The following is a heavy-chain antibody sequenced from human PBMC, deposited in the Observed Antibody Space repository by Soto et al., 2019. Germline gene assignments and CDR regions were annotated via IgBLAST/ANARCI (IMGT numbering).Heavy chain of an antibody. CDR1: GFTFSTYA. D-gene: IGHD3-22*01. Sequence: PGGSLRLPCAASGFTFSTYARHWVRQAPGKGLEWVAVIWYDGSNKYYADSVKGRFTISRDNSKNTLYLQMNSLRAEDTAVYYCARDRLYYDSSGYKPMADYWGQGTLVTVSS. V-gene: IGHV3-33*01. CDR2: IWYDGSNK. J-gene: IGHJ4*02. CDR3: ARDRLYYDSSGYKPMADY.